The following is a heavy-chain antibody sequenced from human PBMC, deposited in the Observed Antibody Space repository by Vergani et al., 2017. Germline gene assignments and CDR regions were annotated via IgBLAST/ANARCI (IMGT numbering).Heavy chain of an antibody. CDR1: GFTFSSYA. D-gene: IGHD2-21*01. CDR2: ISGSGGNT. Sequence: EVQLLESGGNLIQPGGSLRLSCGASGFTFSSYAMTWVRLAPGKGLQWVSDISGSGGNTFYTDSVKGRFTISRDNSKDTLYLQMNSLRVEDTAIYYCAKARDPNCKGGNCYSYYYGLDLWGQGTTVTVSS. V-gene: IGHV3-23*01. CDR3: AKARDPNCKGGNCYSYYYGLDL. J-gene: IGHJ6*02.